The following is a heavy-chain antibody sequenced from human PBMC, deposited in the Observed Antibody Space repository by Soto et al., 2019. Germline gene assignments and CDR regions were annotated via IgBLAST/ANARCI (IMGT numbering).Heavy chain of an antibody. V-gene: IGHV1-18*01. D-gene: IGHD3-10*01. CDR1: GYTFTNYA. Sequence: QVQLVQSGAEVKKPGASVKVSCKASGYTFTNYAISWVRQAPGQGLEWMGWISAYNGNTNYAQNLQGRVTMTTDTSTTTAYMELRSLRSDDTAVYYCARSGFHGSGSRPYYFDSWGQGTLVTVSS. J-gene: IGHJ4*02. CDR2: ISAYNGNT. CDR3: ARSGFHGSGSRPYYFDS.